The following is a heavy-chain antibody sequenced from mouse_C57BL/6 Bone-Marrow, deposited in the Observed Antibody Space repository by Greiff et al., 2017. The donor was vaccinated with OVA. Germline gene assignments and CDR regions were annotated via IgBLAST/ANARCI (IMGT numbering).Heavy chain of an antibody. CDR1: GISITTGNYR. CDR2: IYYSGTI. D-gene: IGHD2-5*01. CDR3: AQDDYSNYDWYFDV. Sequence: DVQLQESGPGLVKPSQTVFLTCTVTGISITTGNYRWSWIRQFPGNKLEWIGYIYYSGTITYNPSLTSRTTITRDTPKNQFFLEMNSLTAEDTATYYCAQDDYSNYDWYFDVWGTGTTVTVSS. J-gene: IGHJ1*03. V-gene: IGHV3-5*01.